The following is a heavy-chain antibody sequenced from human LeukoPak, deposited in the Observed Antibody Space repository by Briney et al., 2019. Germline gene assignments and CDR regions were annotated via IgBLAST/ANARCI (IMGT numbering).Heavy chain of an antibody. CDR1: GGSISSSSYY. J-gene: IGHJ4*02. CDR2: IYYSGST. D-gene: IGHD5-12*01. CDR3: ARDPGGYDSAVTDY. V-gene: IGHV4-39*02. Sequence: SETLSLTCTVSGGSISSSSYYWGWIRQPPGKGLEWIGSIYYSGSTYYNPSLKSRVTISVDTSKNQFSLKLSSVTAADTAVYYCARDPGGYDSAVTDYWGQGTLVTVSS.